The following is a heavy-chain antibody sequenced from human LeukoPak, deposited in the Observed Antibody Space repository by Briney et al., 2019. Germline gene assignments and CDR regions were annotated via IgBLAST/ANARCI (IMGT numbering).Heavy chain of an antibody. CDR3: VRNLAVAGTCFDS. D-gene: IGHD6-19*01. CDR2: IKQDGSDR. J-gene: IGHJ4*02. V-gene: IGHV3-7*03. CDR1: GFTFSHFW. Sequence: GGSLRLSCAASGFTFSHFWMSWVRQVPGTGLEWVANIKQDGSDRNYVTSVRGRFTISRDNAESSLYLQMNSLRAEDTAVYYCVRNLAVAGTCFDSWGQGTLVTVSS.